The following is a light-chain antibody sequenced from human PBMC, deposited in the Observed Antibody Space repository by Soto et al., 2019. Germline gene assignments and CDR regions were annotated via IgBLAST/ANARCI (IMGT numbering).Light chain of an antibody. CDR2: AAS. CDR1: HDISTF. CDR3: QQLNSYPQT. V-gene: IGKV1-9*01. J-gene: IGKJ1*01. Sequence: DIQMTQSPSTLSGSVGDRVTITCRASHDISTFLAWYQQKPGKAPKLLIYAASTLQSGVPSRFSGTGPGPDFTLTISSLQPEDSATYFCQQLNSYPQTFGQGTKVDIK.